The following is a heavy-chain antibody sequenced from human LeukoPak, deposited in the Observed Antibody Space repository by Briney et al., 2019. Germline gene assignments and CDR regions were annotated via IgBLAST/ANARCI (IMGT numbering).Heavy chain of an antibody. Sequence: GASVKVSCKASGYTFTSSAMHWVRQAPGQRLEWMGWINAGNGNTKYSQKFQGRVTITRDTSASTAYMELSSPRSEDTAVYYCAREELYYDSSGYYYNYWGQGTLVTVSS. J-gene: IGHJ4*02. CDR1: GYTFTSSA. CDR3: AREELYYDSSGYYYNY. V-gene: IGHV1-3*01. CDR2: INAGNGNT. D-gene: IGHD3-22*01.